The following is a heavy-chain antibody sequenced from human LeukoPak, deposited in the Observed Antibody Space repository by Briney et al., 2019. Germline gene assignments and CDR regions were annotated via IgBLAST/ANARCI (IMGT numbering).Heavy chain of an antibody. V-gene: IGHV3-9*01. CDR2: ISWNSGFI. Sequence: PGGSLRLSCAASGFSFDDYAMHWVRQAPGKGLEWVSSISWNSGFIDYADSVKGRFTISRDNAKNSLYLQMNSLRAEDTAVYYCARWEWELLAFDIWGQGTMVTVSS. D-gene: IGHD1-26*01. J-gene: IGHJ3*02. CDR1: GFSFDDYA. CDR3: ARWEWELLAFDI.